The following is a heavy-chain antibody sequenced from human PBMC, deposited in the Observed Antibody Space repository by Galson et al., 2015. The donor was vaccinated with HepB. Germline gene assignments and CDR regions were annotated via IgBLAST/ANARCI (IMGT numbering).Heavy chain of an antibody. CDR1: GGSISSGGYY. CDR3: ARGSIAAAGRFFYYFDY. CDR2: IYYSGST. V-gene: IGHV4-31*03. J-gene: IGHJ4*02. D-gene: IGHD6-13*01. Sequence: TLSLTCTVSGGSISSGGYYWSWIRQHPGKGLEWIGYIYYSGSTYYNPSLKSRVTISVDTSKNQFSLKLSSVTAADTAVYYCARGSIAAAGRFFYYFDYWGQGTLVTVSS.